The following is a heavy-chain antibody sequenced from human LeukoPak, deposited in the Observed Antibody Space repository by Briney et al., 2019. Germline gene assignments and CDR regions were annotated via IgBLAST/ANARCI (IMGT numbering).Heavy chain of an antibody. Sequence: PGGSLRLSCAASGFTFSSYGMHWVRQAPGKGLEWVAVISYDGSNKYYADSVKGRFTISRDNSKNTLYPQMNSLRAEDTAVYYCAKGEIAVVVPAALLRHWGQGTLVTVSS. D-gene: IGHD2-2*01. CDR3: AKGEIAVVVPAALLRH. J-gene: IGHJ4*02. CDR1: GFTFSSYG. V-gene: IGHV3-30*18. CDR2: ISYDGSNK.